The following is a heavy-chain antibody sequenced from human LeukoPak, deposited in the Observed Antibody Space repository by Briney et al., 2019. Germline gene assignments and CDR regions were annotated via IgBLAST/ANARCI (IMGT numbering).Heavy chain of an antibody. D-gene: IGHD2-2*01. Sequence: GASVKVSCKASGYTFTSYAMHWVRQAPGQGLEWMGWISDYNGNTNYAQKFQGRVTMTTDTSTSTANLELRSLRSDDTAVYYCARDGVPAAVSCPGRFDPWGQGTLVTVSS. CDR2: ISDYNGNT. CDR1: GYTFTSYA. V-gene: IGHV1-18*04. CDR3: ARDGVPAAVSCPGRFDP. J-gene: IGHJ5*02.